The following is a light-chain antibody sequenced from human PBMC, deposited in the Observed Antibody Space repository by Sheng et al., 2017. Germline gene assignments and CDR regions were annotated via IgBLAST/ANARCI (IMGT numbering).Light chain of an antibody. CDR2: GAS. CDR1: QSVSSN. CDR3: QQYNNWPPWT. J-gene: IGKJ1*01. V-gene: IGKV3-15*01. Sequence: EIVMTQSPATLSVSPGEGATLSCRASQSVSSNLAWNQQKPGQAPRLLIYGASTRATGFPARFRGSGSGTELTLTISSLQSEDFAVYYCQQYNNWPPWTFGQGTKVEIK.